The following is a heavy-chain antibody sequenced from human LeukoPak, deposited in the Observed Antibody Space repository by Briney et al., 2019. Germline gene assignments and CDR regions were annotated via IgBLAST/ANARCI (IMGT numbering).Heavy chain of an antibody. J-gene: IGHJ3*02. CDR2: IYPADSDT. D-gene: IGHD2-15*01. CDR3: ARPYCSGGTCYSTDAFDI. CDR1: GFRFLNNW. Sequence: KAGESLKISCKGSGFRFLNNWIGWVRQRPGKGLEWMGIIYPADSDTRYTPSFQGQVTISADKSISTAYLQWSSLKASDTAIYYCARPYCSGGTCYSTDAFDIWGQGTMVTVSS. V-gene: IGHV5-51*01.